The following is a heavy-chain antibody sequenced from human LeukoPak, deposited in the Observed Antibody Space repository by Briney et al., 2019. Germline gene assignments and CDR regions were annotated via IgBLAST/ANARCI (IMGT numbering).Heavy chain of an antibody. Sequence: GESLKISCKGSGYSFTSYWIGWGRQMPGKGLEWMGIIYPGDSDTRYSPSFQGQVTISADKSISTAYLQWSSLKASDTAMYYCARHGPQWGPLERLSLDNWFDPWGQGTLVTVSS. J-gene: IGHJ5*02. V-gene: IGHV5-51*01. CDR2: IYPGDSDT. CDR3: ARHGPQWGPLERLSLDNWFDP. CDR1: GYSFTSYW. D-gene: IGHD1-1*01.